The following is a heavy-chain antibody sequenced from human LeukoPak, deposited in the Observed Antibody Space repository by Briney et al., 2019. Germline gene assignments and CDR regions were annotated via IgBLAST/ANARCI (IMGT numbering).Heavy chain of an antibody. CDR1: GGSISSSNYY. CDR2: IYYSGST. J-gene: IGHJ4*02. V-gene: IGHV4-39*07. Sequence: KPSETLSLTCTVSGGSISSSNYYWGWICQPPGKGLEWIGSIYYSGSTYYNPSLKSRVTISVDTSKNQFSLKLSSVTAADTAVYYCASSYGFLFGYWGQGTLVTVSS. D-gene: IGHD5-18*01. CDR3: ASSYGFLFGY.